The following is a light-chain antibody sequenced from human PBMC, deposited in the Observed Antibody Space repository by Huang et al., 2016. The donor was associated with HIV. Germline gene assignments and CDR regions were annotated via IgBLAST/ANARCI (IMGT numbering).Light chain of an antibody. Sequence: DIQMTQSPSSLSASVGDRVTITCRATQGIGNSLAWYQQKPGKAPRLLLYATSRLESGVPSRCSGSGSGTHYTLTINTLQPEDIGSYYCQQYHTIPWTFGQGTKVEVK. J-gene: IGKJ1*01. CDR2: ATS. V-gene: IGKV1-NL1*01. CDR1: QGIGNS. CDR3: QQYHTIPWT.